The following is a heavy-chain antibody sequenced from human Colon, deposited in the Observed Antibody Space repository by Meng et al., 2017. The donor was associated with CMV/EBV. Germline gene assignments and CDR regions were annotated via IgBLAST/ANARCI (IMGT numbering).Heavy chain of an antibody. CDR3: AMDYCSSSSCYRLGP. D-gene: IGHD2-2*01. Sequence: ASVKDSCKSSGYTFTGYSMHWVRQARGQGLEWMGIINPSGGSTTYAQKFQGRVTMTTDTSTSTVYMELSSLRSEDTAVYYCAMDYCSSSSCYRLGPWGQGTLVTVSS. CDR2: INPSGGST. V-gene: IGHV1-46*01. CDR1: GYTFTGYS. J-gene: IGHJ5*02.